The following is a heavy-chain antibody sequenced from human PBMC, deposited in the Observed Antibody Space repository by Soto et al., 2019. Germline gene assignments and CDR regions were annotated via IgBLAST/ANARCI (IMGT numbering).Heavy chain of an antibody. CDR3: ARWRDGYFDY. J-gene: IGHJ4*02. CDR1: GYSFTSYG. Sequence: QVQLVQSGAEVRKPGASVNISCRTSGYSFTSYGLSWVRQAPGQGLEWMGWISTHNGNTNSAQQLQGRANVTTDTCTSTAYMELRSLRSDDMAVYYCARWRDGYFDYWGQGTRVNVSS. V-gene: IGHV1-18*03. CDR2: ISTHNGNT.